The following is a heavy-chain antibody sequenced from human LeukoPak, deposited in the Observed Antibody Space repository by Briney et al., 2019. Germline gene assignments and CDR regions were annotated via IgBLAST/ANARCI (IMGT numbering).Heavy chain of an antibody. J-gene: IGHJ4*02. CDR3: ARLRQYCSGGSCYSGFDY. Sequence: ASVKVSCKASGYTLTSYDINWVRQATGQGLEWMGWMNPNSGNTGYAQKFQGRVTMTRNTSISTAYMELSSLRSEDTAVYYCARLRQYCSGGSCYSGFDYWGQGTLVTVSS. CDR2: MNPNSGNT. D-gene: IGHD2-15*01. V-gene: IGHV1-8*01. CDR1: GYTLTSYD.